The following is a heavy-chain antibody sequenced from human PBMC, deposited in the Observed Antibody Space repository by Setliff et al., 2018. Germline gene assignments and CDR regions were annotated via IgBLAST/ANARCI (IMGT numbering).Heavy chain of an antibody. CDR1: GASLRSNN. J-gene: IGHJ4*02. CDR3: ARRDSTGYYGYSFDF. D-gene: IGHD3-22*01. CDR2: ISYSGTT. V-gene: IGHV4-59*12. Sequence: SETLSLTCTVSGASLRSNNWSWIRQPPGKGLEWIGYISYSGTTNYNPSLKSRVTMSVDTSKNQFSLKLSSVTATDTAVYFCARRDSTGYYGYSFDFWGQGTLVTVSS.